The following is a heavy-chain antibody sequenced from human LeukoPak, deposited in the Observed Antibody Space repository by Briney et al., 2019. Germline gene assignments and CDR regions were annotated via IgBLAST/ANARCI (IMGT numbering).Heavy chain of an antibody. J-gene: IGHJ4*02. D-gene: IGHD3-10*01. CDR3: ARDRRFGVHDY. Sequence: PSETLSLTCTVSGGSISSHYWSWIRQHPGKGLEWIGYIYYSGSTYYNPSLKSRVTISVDTSKNQFSLKLSSVTAADTAVYYCARDRRFGVHDYWGQGTLVTVSS. CDR1: GGSISSHY. CDR2: IYYSGST. V-gene: IGHV4-59*06.